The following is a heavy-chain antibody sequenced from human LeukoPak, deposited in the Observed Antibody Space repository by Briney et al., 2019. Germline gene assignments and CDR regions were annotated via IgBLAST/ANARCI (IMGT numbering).Heavy chain of an antibody. CDR3: TTRVVATITLLDY. J-gene: IGHJ4*02. CDR1: GFTFSNAW. D-gene: IGHD5-12*01. Sequence: PGGSLRLSCAASGFTFSNAWMGWVRQAPGKGLEWVGRIKSKTDGGTTDYAAPVKGRFTISRDDSKNTLYLQMNSLKTEDTAVYYCTTRVVATITLLDYWGQGTLVTVSS. V-gene: IGHV3-15*01. CDR2: IKSKTDGGTT.